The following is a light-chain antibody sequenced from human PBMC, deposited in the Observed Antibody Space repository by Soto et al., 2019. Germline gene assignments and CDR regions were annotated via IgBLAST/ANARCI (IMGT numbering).Light chain of an antibody. CDR2: DIS. Sequence: EIVLTQFPATLSLSPGDRATLSCRASQSVPSYLAWYQQKPGQAPRLVVYDISNRATGIPARFTGSGSGTDFTLAISSLEPEDSAVYDCQQRNAWPRNTFGQGTKLEI. CDR1: QSVPSY. CDR3: QQRNAWPRNT. V-gene: IGKV3-11*01. J-gene: IGKJ2*01.